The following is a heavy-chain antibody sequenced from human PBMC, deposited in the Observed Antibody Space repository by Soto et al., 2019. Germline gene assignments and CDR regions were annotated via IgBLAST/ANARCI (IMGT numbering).Heavy chain of an antibody. Sequence: PSETLSLTCTVSGGSISNHFWTWIRQPAGKGLEWIGRMYTSGSTNYNPSLKSRVTMSVDTSKNQFSLKLSSVTAADTAVHYCARDRSGYYHFDNWGQGTLVTVSS. D-gene: IGHD3-22*01. CDR3: ARDRSGYYHFDN. V-gene: IGHV4-4*07. J-gene: IGHJ4*02. CDR1: GGSISNHF. CDR2: MYTSGST.